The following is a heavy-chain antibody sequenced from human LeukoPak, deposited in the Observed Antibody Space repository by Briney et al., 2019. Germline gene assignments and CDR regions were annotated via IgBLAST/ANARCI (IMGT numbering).Heavy chain of an antibody. CDR3: AKGGGYCSTSQCYGIHEFDR. CDR2: IKKEGGEK. J-gene: IGHJ4*02. D-gene: IGHD2-2*01. V-gene: IGHV3-7*03. Sequence: PGGSLRLSCAATGFTFIDSWMSCVRQAPGEGLEWVANIKKEGGEKYDVNSVKGRFTISRDTFKNSLSLQMNSLRAEDTAVYYCAKGGGYCSTSQCYGIHEFDRWGQGTLVTVSS. CDR1: GFTFIDSW.